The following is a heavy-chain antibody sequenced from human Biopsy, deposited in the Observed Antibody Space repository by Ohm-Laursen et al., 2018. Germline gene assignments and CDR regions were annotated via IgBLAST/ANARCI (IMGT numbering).Heavy chain of an antibody. D-gene: IGHD2-21*02. CDR2: ITWNSGSI. CDR1: GFKFDEFA. CDR3: AKDLGQVTAAIGY. J-gene: IGHJ4*02. Sequence: SLRLSCAASGFKFDEFAMHWVRQTPGKGLEWVSGITWNSGSIGYADSVKGRFSIFRDNAKHSLYLQMNSLRAEDTALYYCAKDLGQVTAAIGYWGQGTLVTVSS. V-gene: IGHV3-9*01.